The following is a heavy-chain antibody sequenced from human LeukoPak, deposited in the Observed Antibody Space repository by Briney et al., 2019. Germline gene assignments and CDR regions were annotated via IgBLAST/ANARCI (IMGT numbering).Heavy chain of an antibody. CDR2: IYTSGST. V-gene: IGHV4-4*07. J-gene: IGHJ4*02. Sequence: PSETLSLTCIVSGGSISSYYWSWIRQPAGKGLEWIGRIYTSGSTNYNPSLKSRVTISVDTSKNQFSLKLRSVTAADTAVYYCARSYCSGGSCYSLYWGQGTLVTVSS. D-gene: IGHD2-15*01. CDR3: ARSYCSGGSCYSLY. CDR1: GGSISSYY.